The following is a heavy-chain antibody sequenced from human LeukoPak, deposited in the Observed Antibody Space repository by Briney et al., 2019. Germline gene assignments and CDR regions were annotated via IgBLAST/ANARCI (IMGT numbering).Heavy chain of an antibody. Sequence: ASVKVSCKASGGTFSSYAIIWVRQAPGQGLEGMGRIIPIFGTANYAQKFQGRVTITTDESTSTAYMELSSLRSEDTAVYYCARDLVLYDSSGYFRWFDPLGQGTLVTVSS. CDR1: GGTFSSYA. V-gene: IGHV1-69*05. J-gene: IGHJ5*02. CDR2: IIPIFGTA. D-gene: IGHD3-22*01. CDR3: ARDLVLYDSSGYFRWFDP.